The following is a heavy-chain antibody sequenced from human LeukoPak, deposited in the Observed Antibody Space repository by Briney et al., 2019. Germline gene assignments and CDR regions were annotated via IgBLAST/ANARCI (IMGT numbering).Heavy chain of an antibody. CDR1: GGSISSYY. J-gene: IGHJ5*02. CDR2: IYYSGST. CDR3: ARRPYCSSTSCQFSP. V-gene: IGHV4-59*12. Sequence: PSETLSLTCTVSGGSISSYYWSWIRQPPGKGLEWIGYIYYSGSTNYNPSLKSRVTISVDTSKNQFSLKLSSVTAADTAVYYCARRPYCSSTSCQFSPWGQGTLVTVSS. D-gene: IGHD2-2*01.